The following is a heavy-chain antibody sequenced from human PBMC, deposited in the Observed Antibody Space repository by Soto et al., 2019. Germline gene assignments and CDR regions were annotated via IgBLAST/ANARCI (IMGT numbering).Heavy chain of an antibody. D-gene: IGHD2-2*01. CDR2: IIPIFGTA. CDR3: ASHCSSTSCYSNWFDP. Sequence: ASVKVSCKASGGTLSSYAISWVRQAPGQGLEWMGGIIPIFGTANYAQKFQGRVTITADESTSTAYMELSSLRSEDTAVYYCASHCSSTSCYSNWFDPWGQGTLVTVSS. J-gene: IGHJ5*02. CDR1: GGTLSSYA. V-gene: IGHV1-69*13.